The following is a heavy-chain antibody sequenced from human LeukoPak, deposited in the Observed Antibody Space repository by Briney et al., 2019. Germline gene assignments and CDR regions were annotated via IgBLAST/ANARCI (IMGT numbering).Heavy chain of an antibody. V-gene: IGHV5-10-1*01. CDR3: ARHGPITMVRGFDP. Sequence: RGESLKISCKGSGYSFTSYWISWVRQMPGKGLEWMGRIDPSDSYTNYSPSFQGHVTISADKSISTAYLQWSSLRASDTAMYYCARHGPITMVRGFDPWGQGTLVTVSS. CDR1: GYSFTSYW. D-gene: IGHD3-10*01. CDR2: IDPSDSYT. J-gene: IGHJ5*02.